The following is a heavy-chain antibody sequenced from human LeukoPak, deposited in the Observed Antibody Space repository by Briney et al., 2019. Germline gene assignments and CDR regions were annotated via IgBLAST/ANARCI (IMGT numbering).Heavy chain of an antibody. V-gene: IGHV4-59*01. J-gene: IGHJ4*02. Sequence: SETLSLTCTGSGGSISSYYWSWIRQPPGKGLEWIGYIYYSGSTNYNPSLKSRVTISVDTSKNQFSLKLSSVTAADTAVYYCARDRGGGSDYWGQGTLVTVSS. CDR1: GGSISSYY. CDR2: IYYSGST. CDR3: ARDRGGGSDY. D-gene: IGHD3-16*01.